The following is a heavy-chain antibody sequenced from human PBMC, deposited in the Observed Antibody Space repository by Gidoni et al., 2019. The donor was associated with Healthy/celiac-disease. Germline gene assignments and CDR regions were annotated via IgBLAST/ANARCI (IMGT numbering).Heavy chain of an antibody. D-gene: IGHD3-10*01. J-gene: IGHJ5*02. CDR1: GGSISSYY. CDR2: IYYSGST. Sequence: QVQLQESGPGLVTPSETLSLTCTVSGGSISSYYWSWIRQPPGKGLEWIGYIYYSGSTNYNPSLKSRVTISVDTSKNQFSLKLSSVTAADTAVYYCARDSGSSWFDPWGQGTLVTVSS. CDR3: ARDSGSSWFDP. V-gene: IGHV4-59*01.